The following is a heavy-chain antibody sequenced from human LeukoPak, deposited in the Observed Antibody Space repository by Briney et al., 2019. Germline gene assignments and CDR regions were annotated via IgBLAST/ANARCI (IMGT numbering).Heavy chain of an antibody. CDR1: GFTFSSYS. CDR2: ISSSSSYI. D-gene: IGHD6-13*01. J-gene: IGHJ4*02. Sequence: GGSLRLSCAASGFTFSSYSMNWVRQAPGKGLEWVSSISSSSSYIYYADSVKGRFTISRDNAKNSLYLQMNSLRAEDTAVYYCASSIVADGTSPFDYWGQGTLVTVSS. CDR3: ASSIVADGTSPFDY. V-gene: IGHV3-21*01.